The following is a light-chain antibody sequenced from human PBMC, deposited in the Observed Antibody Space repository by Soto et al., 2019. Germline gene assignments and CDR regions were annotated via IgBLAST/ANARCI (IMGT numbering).Light chain of an antibody. CDR1: SSNIGAGYD. Sequence: QSVLTQSPSVSGAPGQRVTISCTGSSSNIGAGYDVHWYQQLPGTAPKLLIYGNSNRPSGVPDRFSGSKSGTSASLAITGLQAEDEADYYCQSYDSSLVVFGGGTKLTVL. CDR2: GNS. V-gene: IGLV1-40*01. CDR3: QSYDSSLVV. J-gene: IGLJ2*01.